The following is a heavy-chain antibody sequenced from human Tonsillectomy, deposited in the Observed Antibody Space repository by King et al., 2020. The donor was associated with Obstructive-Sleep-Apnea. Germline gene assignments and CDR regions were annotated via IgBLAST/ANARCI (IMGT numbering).Heavy chain of an antibody. Sequence: QLQESGPGLVKPSETLSLTCTVSGGSISSSSYYWGWIRQPPGKGLGWIGSIYYSGSTYYNPSLKSRVTISVDTSNNQFSLRLSSVTAADTAVYYCAREIVVVVATPEYFQHWGQGTLVTVSS. CDR1: GGSISSSSYY. CDR2: IYYSGST. J-gene: IGHJ1*01. V-gene: IGHV4-39*07. CDR3: AREIVVVVATPEYFQH. D-gene: IGHD2-15*01.